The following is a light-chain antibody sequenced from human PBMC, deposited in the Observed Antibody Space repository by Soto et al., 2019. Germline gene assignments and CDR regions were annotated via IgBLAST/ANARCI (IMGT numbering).Light chain of an antibody. J-gene: IGKJ2*01. CDR2: DAS. CDR1: HDVSVS. V-gene: IGKV3-11*01. CDR3: QQRASWPYT. Sequence: EIVLTQSPDTLSLSPGEGATLSCRASHDVSVSLVWYRQRPGQSPRLLIHDASNRATGISARFSGSGSGTVFTLTVGSLEPEESALYYCQQRASWPYTSGQGTK.